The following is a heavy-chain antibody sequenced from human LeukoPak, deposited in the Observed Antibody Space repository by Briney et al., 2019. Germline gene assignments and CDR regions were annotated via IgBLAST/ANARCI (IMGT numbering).Heavy chain of an antibody. CDR1: GFIFSNYA. CDR3: ARENTRFGQLYLDY. V-gene: IGHV3-64*01. CDR2: ISSNGGST. J-gene: IGHJ4*02. D-gene: IGHD3-10*01. Sequence: GGSLRLSCAASGFIFSNYAMHWVRQAPGPGLEYVSAISSNGGSTFYGHSVKDRFTISKDNSKNTLYLQMGSLRAEDMAVYYCARENTRFGQLYLDYWGQGTLVTVPS.